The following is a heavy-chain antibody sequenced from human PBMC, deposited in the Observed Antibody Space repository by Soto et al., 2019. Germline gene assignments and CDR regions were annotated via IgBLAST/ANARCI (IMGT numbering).Heavy chain of an antibody. Sequence: PSETLSLTCAVSGGSISSSNWWSWVRQPPGKGLEWIGEICHSGITNYNPSLKSRVTISVDKSKNQFSLKLSSVTAADTAVYYFASGGEVNWFDPWGQGTLVTVSS. V-gene: IGHV4-4*02. CDR3: ASGGEVNWFDP. J-gene: IGHJ5*02. D-gene: IGHD3-16*01. CDR2: ICHSGIT. CDR1: GGSISSSNW.